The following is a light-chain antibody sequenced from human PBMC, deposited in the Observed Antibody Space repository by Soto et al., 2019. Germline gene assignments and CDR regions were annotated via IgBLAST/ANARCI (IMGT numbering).Light chain of an antibody. V-gene: IGKV3-15*01. CDR2: DTS. Sequence: ETVMTQSPGTLSVSLWERATLSCRASQSVSIHLAWYQQKPGQAPRLLIYDTSTRATGIPARFSGSGSGTEFTLTISSLQSEDFAVYYCQQYNNWPPGTFGGGTKVDIK. CDR1: QSVSIH. J-gene: IGKJ4*01. CDR3: QQYNNWPPGT.